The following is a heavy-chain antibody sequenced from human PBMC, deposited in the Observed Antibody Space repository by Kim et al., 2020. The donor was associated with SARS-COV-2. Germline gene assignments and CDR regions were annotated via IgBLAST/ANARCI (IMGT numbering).Heavy chain of an antibody. CDR3: ARSLLRFLGAPGDAFHI. J-gene: IGHJ3*02. D-gene: IGHD3-3*01. V-gene: IGHV4-30-2*04. Sequence: SLKSRVTIPVDTSKNQFSLKLSSVTAADTAVYYCARSLLRFLGAPGDAFHIWGQGTMVTVSS.